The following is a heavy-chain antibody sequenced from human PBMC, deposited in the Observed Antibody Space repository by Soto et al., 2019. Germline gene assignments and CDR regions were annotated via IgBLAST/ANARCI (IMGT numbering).Heavy chain of an antibody. CDR2: IRSKGYGGTT. Sequence: HPGGSLRLSCTGSGFTFGDFGMSWFRQAPGKGLEWLSFIRSKGYGGTTESAASVRGRFITSRDDSKSIAYLQMNSLKTEDTAVYYCTRDERGYSGYDWPFDYWGQGTLVTVSS. V-gene: IGHV3-49*03. CDR1: GFTFGDFG. D-gene: IGHD5-12*01. CDR3: TRDERGYSGYDWPFDY. J-gene: IGHJ4*02.